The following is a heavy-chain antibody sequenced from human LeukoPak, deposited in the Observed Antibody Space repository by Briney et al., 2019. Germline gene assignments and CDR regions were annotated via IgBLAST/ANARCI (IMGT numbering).Heavy chain of an antibody. V-gene: IGHV3-11*01. J-gene: IGHJ4*02. Sequence: KSGGSLRLSCAASGFTFSDYYMSWIRQAPGKGLEWVSYINSSGSTIYYADSVKGRFTISRDNAKNSLYLQMNSLRAEDTAVYYCARDLAAAGPGNFDYWGQGTLVTVSS. CDR1: GFTFSDYY. CDR2: INSSGSTI. CDR3: ARDLAAAGPGNFDY. D-gene: IGHD6-13*01.